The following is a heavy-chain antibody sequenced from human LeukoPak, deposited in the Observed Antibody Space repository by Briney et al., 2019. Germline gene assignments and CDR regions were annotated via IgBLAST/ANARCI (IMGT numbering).Heavy chain of an antibody. J-gene: IGHJ6*02. CDR3: ARRAAAGPRGYYYGMDV. V-gene: IGHV3-7*01. Sequence: GGSLRLSCVASGFTFGKYWMSWVRQAPGKGLEWVANIKLDGSEKNYVDSVKGRFTISRDNSKNTLYLQMNSLRAEDTAVYYCARRAAAGPRGYYYGMDVWGQGTTVTVSS. D-gene: IGHD6-13*01. CDR2: IKLDGSEK. CDR1: GFTFGKYW.